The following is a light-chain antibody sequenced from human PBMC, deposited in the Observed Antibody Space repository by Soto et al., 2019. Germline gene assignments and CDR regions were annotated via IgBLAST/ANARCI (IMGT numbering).Light chain of an antibody. CDR3: SSYVGNNNLV. J-gene: IGLJ2*01. CDR1: STDVGAYNV. CDR2: AVS. V-gene: IGLV2-8*01. Sequence: QSALTQPPSASGSPGQSVTISCTGTSTDVGAYNVVSWYQQHPGKAPKLMIYAVSKRPSGVPDRFSGSKSGNTASLTVSGLQADDEADYYCSSYVGNNNLVFGGGTKLTVL.